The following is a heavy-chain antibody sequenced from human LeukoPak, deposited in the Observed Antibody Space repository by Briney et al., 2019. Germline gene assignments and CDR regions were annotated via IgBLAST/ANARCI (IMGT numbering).Heavy chain of an antibody. CDR3: ARVQIQQWFP. D-gene: IGHD5-18*01. CDR1: GFTFCRYW. Sequence: GGSLRLSCAASGFTFCRYWMSWVRQAPGKGLEWVANIKQDGSEKYYVDSVKGRFTISRDNAKNSLYLQMNSLGAEDTAVYYCARVQIQQWFPWGQGTLVTVSS. V-gene: IGHV3-7*01. J-gene: IGHJ5*02. CDR2: IKQDGSEK.